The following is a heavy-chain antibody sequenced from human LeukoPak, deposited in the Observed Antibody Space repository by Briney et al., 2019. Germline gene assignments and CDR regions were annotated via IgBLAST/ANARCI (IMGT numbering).Heavy chain of an antibody. CDR1: GFTFSSYG. D-gene: IGHD3-10*01. Sequence: GGSLRLSCAASGFTFSSYGMSWVRQAPGKGLEWVSAISGSGGSTYYADSVKGRFTISRDNSKNTLYLQMNSLRAEDTAVYYCAKDGETYYYGSGSYYGHFDYWGQGTLVTVSS. V-gene: IGHV3-23*01. CDR2: ISGSGGST. CDR3: AKDGETYYYGSGSYYGHFDY. J-gene: IGHJ4*02.